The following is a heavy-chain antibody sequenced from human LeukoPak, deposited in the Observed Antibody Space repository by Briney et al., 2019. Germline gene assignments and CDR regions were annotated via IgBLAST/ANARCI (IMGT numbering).Heavy chain of an antibody. CDR3: AKDITHWSGWSDY. CDR2: IRYDGSNK. D-gene: IGHD6-19*01. V-gene: IGHV3-30*02. CDR1: GFTFSSYG. Sequence: PGGSLRLSCAASGFTFSSYGMHWVRQAPGKGLEWVAFIRYDGSNKYYADSVKGRFTISRDNSKNTLYLQMNSLRAEDTAVYYCAKDITHWSGWSDYWGQGTLVTVSS. J-gene: IGHJ4*02.